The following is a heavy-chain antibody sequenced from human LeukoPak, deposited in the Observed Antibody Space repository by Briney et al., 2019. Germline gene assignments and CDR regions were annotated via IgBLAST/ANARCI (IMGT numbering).Heavy chain of an antibody. CDR1: GGSISSYD. CDR2: IYYSGNT. J-gene: IGHJ4*02. Sequence: SETLSLTCTVSGGSISSYDWSWIRQPPGKGLEWIGYIYYSGNTNKNPSLKSRLIISIDTSKNQFSLKLSSVTAADTAVYYCARVGDGNFDYWGQGTLVTVSS. CDR3: ARVGDGNFDY. V-gene: IGHV4-59*01.